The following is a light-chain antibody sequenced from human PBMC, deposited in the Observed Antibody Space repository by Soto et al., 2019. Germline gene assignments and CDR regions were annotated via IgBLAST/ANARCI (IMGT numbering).Light chain of an antibody. CDR3: QQYNNWPPWT. CDR2: AAS. Sequence: EIVFTQAPATLSLSPGEEGPLPLQVSQSISIYLAWYQQKPGQAPRLVIYAASTRATGIPDRFSGSVSGTEFTLTISSLQSEDFAVYYCQQYNNWPPWTFGQGTKVDIK. V-gene: IGKV3-15*01. CDR1: QSISIY. J-gene: IGKJ1*01.